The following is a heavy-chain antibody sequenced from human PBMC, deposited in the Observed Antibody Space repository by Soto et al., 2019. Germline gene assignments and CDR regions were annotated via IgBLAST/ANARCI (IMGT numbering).Heavy chain of an antibody. J-gene: IGHJ4*02. CDR2: INAGNGNT. CDR3: ARDLGYALPDY. CDR1: GYTFSSFG. D-gene: IGHD2-15*01. V-gene: IGHV1-18*01. Sequence: ASVKVSCKASGYTFSSFGITWVRQVPGQGLEWMGWINAGNGNTKYSQKFQGRVTITRDTSTSTAYMELSSLRSEDTAVYYCARDLGYALPDYWGQGTLVTVSS.